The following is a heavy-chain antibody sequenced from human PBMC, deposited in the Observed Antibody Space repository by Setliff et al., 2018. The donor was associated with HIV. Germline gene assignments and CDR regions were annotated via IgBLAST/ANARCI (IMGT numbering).Heavy chain of an antibody. Sequence: PSETLSLTCTVSGDSISSYYWSWIRQPPGKXLEWIGYIYTSGSTDYNPSLKSRVTISGDTSKNQFSLKLSSVTAADTAVYYCARDRRGYYYGSGSWAMDVWGTGTTVTVXS. J-gene: IGHJ6*03. CDR2: IYTSGST. CDR3: ARDRRGYYYGSGSWAMDV. CDR1: GDSISSYY. D-gene: IGHD3-10*01. V-gene: IGHV4-4*08.